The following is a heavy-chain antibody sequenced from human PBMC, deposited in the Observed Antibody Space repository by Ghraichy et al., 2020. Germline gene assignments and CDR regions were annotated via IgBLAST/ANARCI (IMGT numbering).Heavy chain of an antibody. J-gene: IGHJ4*02. V-gene: IGHV3-53*01. CDR2: IYSGGST. CDR3: VGTGGEAGTYPY. Sequence: GESLNISCAASGFTVSSNYMSWVRQAPGKGLEWVSVIYSGGSTYYADSVKGRFTISRDNSKNTLYLQMNSLRAEDTAVYYCVGTGGEAGTYPYWGQGTLVTVSS. CDR1: GFTVSSNY. D-gene: IGHD1-7*01.